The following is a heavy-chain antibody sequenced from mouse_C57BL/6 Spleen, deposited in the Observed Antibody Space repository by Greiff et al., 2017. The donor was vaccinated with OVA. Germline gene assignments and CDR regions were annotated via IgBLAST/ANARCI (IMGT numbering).Heavy chain of an antibody. Sequence: VKLQESGAELVKPGASVKISCKASGYAFSSYWMNWVKQRPGKGLEWIGQIYPGDGDTNYNGKFKGKATLTADKSSSTAYMQLSSLTSEDSAVYFCARSSYDRYYAMDYWGQGTSVTVSS. CDR2: IYPGDGDT. D-gene: IGHD1-1*01. CDR3: ARSSYDRYYAMDY. V-gene: IGHV1-80*01. J-gene: IGHJ4*01. CDR1: GYAFSSYW.